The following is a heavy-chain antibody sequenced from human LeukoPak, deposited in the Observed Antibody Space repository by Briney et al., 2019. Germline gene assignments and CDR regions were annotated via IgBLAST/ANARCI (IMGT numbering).Heavy chain of an antibody. J-gene: IGHJ4*02. CDR3: ARVYRRYCSGGSCYSLDY. Sequence: GGSLRLSCAASGFTFTSYAMSWVRQVPGKGLERVSAINNSGDSTYYADSVKGRLTISRDNTKNTLYLQMNSLRAEDTAVYYCARVYRRYCSGGSCYSLDYWGQGTLVTVSS. D-gene: IGHD2-15*01. CDR2: INNSGDST. CDR1: GFTFTSYA. V-gene: IGHV3-23*01.